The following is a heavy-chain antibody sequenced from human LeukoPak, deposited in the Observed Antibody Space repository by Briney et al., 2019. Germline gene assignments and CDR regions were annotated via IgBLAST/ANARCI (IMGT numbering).Heavy chain of an antibody. Sequence: SETLSLTCAVYGGSFSGYYWSWIRQPPGKGLEWIGEINHSGSTDYNPSLKSRVTISVDTSKNQFSLKLSSVTAAYTAVYYCARRRITIFGVVPPDYWGQGTLVTVSS. CDR3: ARRRITIFGVVPPDY. D-gene: IGHD3-3*01. J-gene: IGHJ4*02. V-gene: IGHV4-34*01. CDR2: INHSGST. CDR1: GGSFSGYY.